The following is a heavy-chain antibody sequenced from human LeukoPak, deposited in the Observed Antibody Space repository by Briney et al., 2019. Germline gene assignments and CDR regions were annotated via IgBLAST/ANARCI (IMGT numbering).Heavy chain of an antibody. D-gene: IGHD3-10*01. Sequence: GGSLRLSCAASGFTFSSYSMNWVRQAPGKGLEWVSSISSSSSYIYYADSVKGRFTISRDNSKNTLYLQMNSLRAEDTAVYYCAKRESSMVRGVIRYMDVWGKGTTVTVSS. V-gene: IGHV3-21*04. J-gene: IGHJ6*03. CDR1: GFTFSSYS. CDR3: AKRESSMVRGVIRYMDV. CDR2: ISSSSSYI.